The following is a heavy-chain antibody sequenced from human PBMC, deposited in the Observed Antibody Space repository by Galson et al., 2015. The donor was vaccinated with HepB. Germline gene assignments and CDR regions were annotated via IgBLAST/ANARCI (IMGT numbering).Heavy chain of an antibody. CDR2: INPSGGST. CDR3: VANSGGSWGRFDY. Sequence: QSGAEVKKPGASVKVSCTASGYTFTSYYMHWVRQAPGQGLEWMGIINPSGGSTSYAQKFQGRVTMTRDTSTSTVYMELSSLRSEDTAVYYCVANSGGSWGRFDYWGQGTLVTVSS. CDR1: GYTFTSYY. V-gene: IGHV1-46*01. J-gene: IGHJ4*02. D-gene: IGHD2-15*01.